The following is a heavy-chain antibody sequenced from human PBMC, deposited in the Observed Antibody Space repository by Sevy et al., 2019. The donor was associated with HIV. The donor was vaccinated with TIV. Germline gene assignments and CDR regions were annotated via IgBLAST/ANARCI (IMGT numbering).Heavy chain of an antibody. D-gene: IGHD1-1*01. CDR2: FSGSSFYI. V-gene: IGHV3-21*01. CDR3: ARATGTEALDAFDI. Sequence: GGSLRLSCAASGFTFSDYSVNWVRQAPGKGLEWVSCFSGSSFYIYYADSVKGRFTISRDNAKNSLYLQMISLRADDTAVYYCARATGTEALDAFDIWGQGTLVTVSS. CDR1: GFTFSDYS. J-gene: IGHJ3*02.